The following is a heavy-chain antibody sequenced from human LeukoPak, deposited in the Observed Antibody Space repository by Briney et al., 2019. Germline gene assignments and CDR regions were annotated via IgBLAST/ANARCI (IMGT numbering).Heavy chain of an antibody. D-gene: IGHD2-8*01. CDR2: ISSSSSTI. CDR1: GFTFSSYS. J-gene: IGHJ4*02. V-gene: IGHV3-48*01. CDR3: AGYCTNGVCQTTFDY. Sequence: QPGGSLRLSCAASGFTFSSYSMNWVRQAPGKGLEWVSYISSSSSTIYYADSVKGRFTISRDNAKNSLYLQMNSLRAEDTAVYYCAGYCTNGVCQTTFDYWGQGTLDTVSS.